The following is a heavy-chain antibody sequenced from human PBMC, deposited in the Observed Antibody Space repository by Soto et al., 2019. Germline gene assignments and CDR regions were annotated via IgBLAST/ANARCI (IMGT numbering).Heavy chain of an antibody. CDR3: AREQQNRSGLGAFDI. J-gene: IGHJ3*02. Sequence: LSLTCTVSGGSISSGDFYWSWILQAPGVGLEWIGYVYYIGSTEYNPSLKSRALISVDTSKNQFSLQLGSVTAADTAVYYCAREQQNRSGLGAFDIWCQGKNVTV. V-gene: IGHV4-30-4*01. CDR1: GGSISSGDFY. D-gene: IGHD6-25*01. CDR2: VYYIGST.